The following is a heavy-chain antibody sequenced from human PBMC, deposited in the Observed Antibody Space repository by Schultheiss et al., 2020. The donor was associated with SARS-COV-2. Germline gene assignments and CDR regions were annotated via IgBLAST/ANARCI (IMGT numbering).Heavy chain of an antibody. Sequence: SETLSLTCTVSGGSISSSSYYWSWIRQPPGKGLEWIGYIYYSGSTYYNPSLKSRVTISVDTSKNQFSLKLSSVTAADTAVYYCARVVEEQLVYYFDYWGQGTLVTVSS. CDR3: ARVVEEQLVYYFDY. CDR2: IYYSGST. CDR1: GGSISSSSYY. D-gene: IGHD6-6*01. V-gene: IGHV4-39*01. J-gene: IGHJ4*02.